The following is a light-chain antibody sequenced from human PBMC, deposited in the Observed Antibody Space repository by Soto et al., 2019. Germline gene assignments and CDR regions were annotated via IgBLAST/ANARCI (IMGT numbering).Light chain of an antibody. Sequence: EIVLTKSPGTLTLSPGERATLSCRASQIVASRNLAWYQQKSGQAPRLLIYGASSRAIHTPDRFSGSGSGTDFTLTISRLEPEDFAVYYCQQYSSSPVTFGGGTKVDIK. J-gene: IGKJ4*01. V-gene: IGKV3-20*01. CDR1: QIVASRN. CDR2: GAS. CDR3: QQYSSSPVT.